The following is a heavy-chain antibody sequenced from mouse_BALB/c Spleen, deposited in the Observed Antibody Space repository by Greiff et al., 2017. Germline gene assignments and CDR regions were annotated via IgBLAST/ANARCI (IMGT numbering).Heavy chain of an antibody. V-gene: IGHV1S22*01. CDR2: IYPGSGST. D-gene: IGHD2-2*01. J-gene: IGHJ3*01. CDR3: ASIYYGYDGFAY. CDR1: GYTFTSYW. Sequence: LQQPGSELVRPGASVKLSCKASGYTFTSYWMHWVKQRPGQGLEWIGNIYPGSGSTNYDEKFKSKATLTVDTSSSTAYMQLSSLTSEDSAVYYCASIYYGYDGFAYWGQGTLVTVSA.